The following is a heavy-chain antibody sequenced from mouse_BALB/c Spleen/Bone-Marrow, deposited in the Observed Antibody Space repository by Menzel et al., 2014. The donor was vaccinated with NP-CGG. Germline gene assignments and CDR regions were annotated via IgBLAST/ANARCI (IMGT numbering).Heavy chain of an antibody. Sequence: QVQLQQSGAELAKPGASVKMSCKASGYTFTSYWMHWVKQRPGQGLEWIGYINPSTGYTEYNQKFKDKATLTADKSSSTAYMRLSSLTSEDSAVYYCARSGDYGGFDYWGQGTTLTVSS. D-gene: IGHD2-4*01. CDR3: ARSGDYGGFDY. V-gene: IGHV1-7*01. J-gene: IGHJ2*01. CDR1: GYTFTSYW. CDR2: INPSTGYT.